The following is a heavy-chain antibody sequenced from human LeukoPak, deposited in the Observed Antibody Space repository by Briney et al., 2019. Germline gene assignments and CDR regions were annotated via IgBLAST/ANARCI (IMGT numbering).Heavy chain of an antibody. J-gene: IGHJ4*02. CDR1: GYSFTSYW. CDR2: IYPGDSDT. V-gene: IGHV5-51*01. Sequence: GESLKISCKGSGYSFTSYWIGWVRQMPGKGLEWMGIIYPGDSDTRYSPSFQGQVTISADKSISTAYLQWSSLRAEDTAVYYCAREVGYSGYGRKDYWGQGTLVTVSS. D-gene: IGHD5-12*01. CDR3: AREVGYSGYGRKDY.